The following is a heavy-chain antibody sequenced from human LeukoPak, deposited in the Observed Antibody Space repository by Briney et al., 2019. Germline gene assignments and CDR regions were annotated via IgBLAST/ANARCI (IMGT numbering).Heavy chain of an antibody. CDR3: ARTHFDSLGWFDP. J-gene: IGHJ5*02. D-gene: IGHD3-9*01. CDR1: GGSMRSNSFY. CDR2: INYGGHT. Sequence: SETLSLTCTVSGGSMRSNSFYWGWIRQPPGKGLEWIGNINYGGHTYYNPSVKSRVTLSVDVSKIQFSLNLTSVTAADTALYFCARTHFDSLGWFDPWGQGIQVIVSS. V-gene: IGHV4-39*07.